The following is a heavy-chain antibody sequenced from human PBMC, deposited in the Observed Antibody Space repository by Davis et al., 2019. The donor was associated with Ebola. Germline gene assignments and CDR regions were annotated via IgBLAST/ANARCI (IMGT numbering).Heavy chain of an antibody. CDR3: ARDHYDSSGYGFDI. D-gene: IGHD3-22*01. CDR2: IRTRANNYAT. J-gene: IGHJ3*02. V-gene: IGHV3-73*01. Sequence: GGSLRLSCAASGFVFSDSAMHWVRQTSGKGLEWIGRIRTRANNYATAYAASVKGRFTISRDDSKNTAFLQMNSLKTEDTAVYYCARDHYDSSGYGFDIWGQGTMVTVSS. CDR1: GFVFSDSA.